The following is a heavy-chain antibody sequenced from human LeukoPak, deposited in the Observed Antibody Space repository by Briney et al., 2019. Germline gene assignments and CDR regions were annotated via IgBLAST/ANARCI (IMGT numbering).Heavy chain of an antibody. Sequence: GESLKISCKTSGYSFTNYWIGWVRPMPGKGLEWMGIIYPGDSDTRYSPSFQGQVTISADKSISTAYLQWNNLKASDTAMYYCARRSGSYWSFDYWGQGTLVTVSS. CDR1: GYSFTNYW. V-gene: IGHV5-51*01. CDR2: IYPGDSDT. CDR3: ARRSGSYWSFDY. J-gene: IGHJ4*02. D-gene: IGHD1-26*01.